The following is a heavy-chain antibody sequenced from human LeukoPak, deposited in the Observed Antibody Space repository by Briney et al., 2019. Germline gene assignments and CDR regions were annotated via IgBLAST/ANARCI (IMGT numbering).Heavy chain of an antibody. CDR2: ISWNSGSI. V-gene: IGHV3-9*01. D-gene: IGHD3-22*01. J-gene: IGHJ3*01. CDR1: GFTFDDYA. CDR3: AKDTGTYYYDSSGYFPG. Sequence: GGSLRLSCAASGFTFDDYAMHWVRQAPGKGLEWVSGISWNSGSIGYADSVKGRFTISRDNAKNSLYLQMNGLRAEDTALYYCAKDTGTYYYDSSGYFPGWGQGTMVTVSS.